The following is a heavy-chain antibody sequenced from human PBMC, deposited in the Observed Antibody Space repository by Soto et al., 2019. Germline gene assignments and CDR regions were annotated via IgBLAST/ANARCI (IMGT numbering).Heavy chain of an antibody. V-gene: IGHV4-34*01. Sequence: SENLSLTCVFYAGSFSGYCWSWIGQPPGKGLEWIGEINHSGSTNYNPSLKSRVTISVDTSKNQFSLNLSSVTVADTAVYYCARGAGVNLPLDYWGQGTMVTVSS. J-gene: IGHJ4*02. CDR1: AGSFSGYC. CDR3: ARGAGVNLPLDY. D-gene: IGHD7-27*01. CDR2: INHSGST.